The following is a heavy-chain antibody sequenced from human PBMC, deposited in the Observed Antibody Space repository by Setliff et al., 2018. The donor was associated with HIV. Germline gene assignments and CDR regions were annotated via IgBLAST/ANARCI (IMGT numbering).Heavy chain of an antibody. CDR2: IRGSDSGDTT. CDR1: GFIFSSYA. CDR3: AREDSSWYGSLDY. Sequence: PGGSLRLSCAASGFIFSSYAMTWVRQAPGKGLEWVSTIRGSDSGDTTHYADFVKGRFTISRDNSKNTVYLQMNSLRAEDMAIYYCAREDSSWYGSLDYWGQGTPVTVSS. V-gene: IGHV3-23*01. J-gene: IGHJ4*02. D-gene: IGHD6-13*01.